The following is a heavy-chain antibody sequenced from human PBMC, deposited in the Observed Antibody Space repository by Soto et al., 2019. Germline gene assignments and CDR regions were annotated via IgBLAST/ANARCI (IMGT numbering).Heavy chain of an antibody. CDR3: AAENYYDSSGYYPYYFDY. J-gene: IGHJ4*02. V-gene: IGHV1-58*01. CDR2: IVVGSGNT. D-gene: IGHD3-22*01. CDR1: GFTFTSSA. Sequence: SVKVSCKASGFTFTSSAVQWVRQARGQRLEWIGWIVVGSGNTNYAQKFQERVTITRNMSTSTAYMELSSLRSEDTAVYYCAAENYYDSSGYYPYYFDYWGQGTLVTVSS.